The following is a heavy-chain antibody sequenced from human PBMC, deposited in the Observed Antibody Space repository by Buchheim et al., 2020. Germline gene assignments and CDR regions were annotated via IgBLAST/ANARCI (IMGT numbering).Heavy chain of an antibody. V-gene: IGHV4-4*02. CDR3: ARVVGGSSGWYDYYYYGMDV. CDR2: IYHSGST. Sequence: QVQLQESGPGLVKPSGTLSLTCAVSGGSISSSNWWSWVRQPPGKGLEWIGEIYHSGSTNYNPSLKSRVTISVDKPKNQFSLKLSSVTAADTAVYYCARVVGGSSGWYDYYYYGMDVWGQGTT. D-gene: IGHD6-19*01. CDR1: GGSISSSNW. J-gene: IGHJ6*02.